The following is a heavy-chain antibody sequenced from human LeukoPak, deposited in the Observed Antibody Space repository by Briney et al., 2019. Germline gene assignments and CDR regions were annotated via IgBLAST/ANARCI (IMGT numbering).Heavy chain of an antibody. CDR3: AKPYSSIWYFDY. V-gene: IGHV3-23*01. CDR1: GFTFSSYG. CDR2: ISGSGGST. D-gene: IGHD6-13*01. J-gene: IGHJ4*02. Sequence: PEGSLRLSCAASGFTFSSYGMSWVRQAPGKGLEWVSAISGSGGSTYYADSVKGRFTISRDNSKNTLYLQMNSLRAEDTAVYYCAKPYSSIWYFDYWGQGTLVTVSS.